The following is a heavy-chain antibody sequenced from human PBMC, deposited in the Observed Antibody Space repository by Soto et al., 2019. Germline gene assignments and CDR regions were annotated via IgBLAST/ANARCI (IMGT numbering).Heavy chain of an antibody. CDR1: GYSFTSYW. V-gene: IGHV5-51*01. J-gene: IGHJ4*02. Sequence: PGESLKISCKGSGYSFTSYWIGWVRQMPGKGLEWMGIIYPGDSDTKYSPSFQGQVTISADKSISTAYLQWSSLKASDTAMYYCARPRGSSSSPYYFDYWGQGTLVTVSS. CDR3: ARPRGSSSSPYYFDY. CDR2: IYPGDSDT. D-gene: IGHD6-6*01.